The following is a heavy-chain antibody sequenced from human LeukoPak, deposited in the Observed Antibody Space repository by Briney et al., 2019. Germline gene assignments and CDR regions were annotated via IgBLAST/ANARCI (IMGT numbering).Heavy chain of an antibody. D-gene: IGHD3-22*01. CDR2: ISSSSSTK. Sequence: GGSLRLSCAASGFTFSSYSMNWVRQAPGKGLEWVSYISSSSSTKYYADSVKGRFTISRDNAKNSLHLQMNSLRDEDTAVYYCARDYDSSPIDYWGQGTLVTVSP. J-gene: IGHJ4*02. V-gene: IGHV3-48*02. CDR3: ARDYDSSPIDY. CDR1: GFTFSSYS.